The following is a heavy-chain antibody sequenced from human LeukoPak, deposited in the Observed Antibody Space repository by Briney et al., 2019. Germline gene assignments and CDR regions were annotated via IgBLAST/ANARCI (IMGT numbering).Heavy chain of an antibody. CDR1: GFTFSSYW. CDR3: ARVSDILTGYYPRPHFDY. CDR2: IKQDGSEK. D-gene: IGHD3-9*01. V-gene: IGHV3-7*03. J-gene: IGHJ4*02. Sequence: PGGSLRLSCAASGFTFSSYWMSWVRQAPGKGLEWVANIKQDGSEKYYVDSVKGRFTISRDNAKNSLYLQMNSLRAEDTAVYYCARVSDILTGYYPRPHFDYWGQGTLVTVSS.